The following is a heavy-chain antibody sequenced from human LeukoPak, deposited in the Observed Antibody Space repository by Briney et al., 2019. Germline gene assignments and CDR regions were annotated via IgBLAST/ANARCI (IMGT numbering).Heavy chain of an antibody. CDR2: IDPSDSCT. J-gene: IGHJ4*02. D-gene: IGHD6-19*01. V-gene: IGHV5-10-1*01. CDR1: GYSFTSYW. Sequence: GESLKISCKGSGYSFTSYWISWVRQMPGKGLEWMGRIDPSDSCTNYSPSFQGHVTISADKSISTAYLQWSSLKASDTAMYYCARHQFSYSSGWYVWGQGTLVTVSS. CDR3: ARHQFSYSSGWYV.